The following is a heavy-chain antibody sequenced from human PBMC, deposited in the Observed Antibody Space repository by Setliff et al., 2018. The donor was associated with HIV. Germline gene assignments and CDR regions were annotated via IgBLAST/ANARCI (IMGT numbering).Heavy chain of an antibody. CDR1: GGSISSGGYY. CDR2: IYYSGST. J-gene: IGHJ6*02. D-gene: IGHD2-8*01. Sequence: LSLTCTVSGGSISSGGYYWSWIRQHPGKGLEWIGYIYYSGSTYYNPSLESRVTISVDTSKNHFSLKLSSVTAADTAVYYCASGFVLRPFFRGGMDVWGQGTTVTVSS. V-gene: IGHV4-31*03. CDR3: ASGFVLRPFFRGGMDV.